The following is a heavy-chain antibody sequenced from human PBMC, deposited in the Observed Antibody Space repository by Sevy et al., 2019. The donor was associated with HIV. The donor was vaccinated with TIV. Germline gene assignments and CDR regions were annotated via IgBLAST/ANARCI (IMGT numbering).Heavy chain of an antibody. V-gene: IGHV1-8*01. CDR1: GYTFTSYD. D-gene: IGHD2-2*02. CDR3: ARGIPAAIWGEFDY. Sequence: ASVKVSCKASGYTFTSYDINWVRQATGQGLEWMGWMNPNSGNTGYAQKFQGRVTMTRNTSISTAYMELSSLRSEDTAVYYCARGIPAAIWGEFDYWGQGTLVTVSS. J-gene: IGHJ4*02. CDR2: MNPNSGNT.